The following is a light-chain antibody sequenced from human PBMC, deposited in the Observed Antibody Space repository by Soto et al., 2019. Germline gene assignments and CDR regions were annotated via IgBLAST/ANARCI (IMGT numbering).Light chain of an antibody. CDR2: KAS. CDR3: QQYESYSWT. J-gene: IGKJ1*01. CDR1: QSISSR. Sequence: DIPMTQSPSTLSASVGDRVTITCRASQSISSRLAWYQQKPGKVPKLLIYKASSLESGVPSRFSGSGSGTEFTLTISSLQPDDFATYYCQQYESYSWTFGQGTKVEI. V-gene: IGKV1-5*03.